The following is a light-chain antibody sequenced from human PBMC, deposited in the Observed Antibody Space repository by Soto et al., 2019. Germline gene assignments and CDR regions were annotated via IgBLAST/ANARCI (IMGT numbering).Light chain of an antibody. CDR2: QVS. V-gene: IGKV2-30*02. CDR1: QGLLHSNGDTF. CDR3: MQGTHWPYT. Sequence: DVVMTQSPLSLPVTLGQPASISCRSSQGLLHSNGDTFLSWFQQRPGQSPRRLIYQVSNRDSGVPDRFSGSGSGTDFTLTIGRVEAEDVGIYYCMQGTHWPYTFGQGNKLEI. J-gene: IGKJ2*01.